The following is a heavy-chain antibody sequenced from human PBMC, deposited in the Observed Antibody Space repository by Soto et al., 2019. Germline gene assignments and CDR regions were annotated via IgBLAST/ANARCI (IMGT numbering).Heavy chain of an antibody. CDR2: ISSSSSYI. Sequence: LRLSCAASGFTFSSYSMNWVRQAPGKGLEWVSSISSSSSYIYYADSVKGRFTISRDNAKNSLYLQMNSLRAEDTAVYYCATLFGVVIRGDYYGMDVWGQGTTVTVSS. J-gene: IGHJ6*02. D-gene: IGHD3-3*01. CDR1: GFTFSSYS. V-gene: IGHV3-21*01. CDR3: ATLFGVVIRGDYYGMDV.